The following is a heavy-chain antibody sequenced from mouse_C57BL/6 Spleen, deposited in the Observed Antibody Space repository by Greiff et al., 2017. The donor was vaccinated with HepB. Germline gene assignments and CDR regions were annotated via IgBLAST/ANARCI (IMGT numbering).Heavy chain of an antibody. CDR3: ARGEDYDYDGYFDV. Sequence: VQLQQSGAELVRPGASVKLSCKASGYTFTDYYINWVKQRPGQGLEWIARIYPGSGNTYYNEKFKGKATLTAEKSSSTAYMQLSSLTSEDSAVYFGARGEDYDYDGYFDVWGTGTTVTVSS. D-gene: IGHD2-4*01. V-gene: IGHV1-76*01. J-gene: IGHJ1*03. CDR2: IYPGSGNT. CDR1: GYTFTDYY.